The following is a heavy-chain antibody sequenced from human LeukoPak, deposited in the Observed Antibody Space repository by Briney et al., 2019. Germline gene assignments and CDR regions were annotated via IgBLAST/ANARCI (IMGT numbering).Heavy chain of an antibody. Sequence: AGGSLRLSCAASGFTFSSYAMHWVRQAPGKGLEWVAVISYDGSNKYYADSVKGRFTISRDNSKNTVFLQMSSLRAEDTALYYCARKSGSGNFPLDYWGQGTLVTVSS. D-gene: IGHD3-10*01. J-gene: IGHJ4*02. CDR2: ISYDGSNK. CDR1: GFTFSSYA. CDR3: ARKSGSGNFPLDY. V-gene: IGHV3-30*04.